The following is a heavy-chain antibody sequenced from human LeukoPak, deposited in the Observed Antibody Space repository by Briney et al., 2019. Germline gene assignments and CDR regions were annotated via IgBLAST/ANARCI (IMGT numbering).Heavy chain of an antibody. V-gene: IGHV4-30-4*01. CDR2: IYYSGST. CDR3: ARAEIRITIFGVVINWFDP. J-gene: IGHJ5*02. CDR1: GGSFSGYY. Sequence: NPSETLSLTCAVYGGSFSGYYWSWIRQPPGKGLEWIGYIYYSGSTYYNPSLKSRVTISVDTSKNQFSLKLSSVTAADTAVYYCARAEIRITIFGVVINWFDPWGQGTLVTVSS. D-gene: IGHD3-3*01.